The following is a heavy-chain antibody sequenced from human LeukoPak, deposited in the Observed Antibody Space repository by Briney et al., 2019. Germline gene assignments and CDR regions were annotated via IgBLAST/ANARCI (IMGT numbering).Heavy chain of an antibody. D-gene: IGHD6-13*01. CDR1: GGSISSGGYY. Sequence: PSETLSLTCTVSGGSISSGGYYWSWIRQHPGKGLEWIGYIYYSGSTYYNPSLKSRVTISVDTSKNQFSLKLSSVTAADTAVYYCARAPSSSWYSFDYWGQGTLVTVSS. J-gene: IGHJ4*02. CDR2: IYYSGST. V-gene: IGHV4-31*03. CDR3: ARAPSSSWYSFDY.